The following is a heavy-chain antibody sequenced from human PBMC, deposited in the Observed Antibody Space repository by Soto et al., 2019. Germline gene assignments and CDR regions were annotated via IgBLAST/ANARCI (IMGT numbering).Heavy chain of an antibody. V-gene: IGHV4-34*02. CDR1: GGSFSTYH. Sequence: QVQLQQWGAGLLKPSETLSLTCAVYGGSFSTYHWSWIRQTPGKGLEWIGDINHSGSTNYNPSLKSRVTMSVDTYKIQFSLKLRSVTAADTAVYYCARGSPLGRSSLPDFDYWGQGTLVAVSS. J-gene: IGHJ4*02. D-gene: IGHD6-6*01. CDR2: INHSGST. CDR3: ARGSPLGRSSLPDFDY.